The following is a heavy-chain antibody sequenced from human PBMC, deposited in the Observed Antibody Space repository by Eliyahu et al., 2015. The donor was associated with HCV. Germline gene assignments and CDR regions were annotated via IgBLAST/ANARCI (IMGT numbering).Heavy chain of an antibody. CDR1: GVSVRSTSYY. J-gene: IGHJ6*02. Sequence: SSGTLSLTCNVSGVSVRSTSYYWGWIRQPPGKGLEWLGTISYRGDTYYNPSLNSRVTISVDTSRNQFSLKQSSVTAGETAVYYCAALRMGATKYYFHGMDVWGQGTTVTVSS. D-gene: IGHD1-26*01. V-gene: IGHV4-39*01. CDR2: ISYRGDT. CDR3: AALRMGATKYYFHGMDV.